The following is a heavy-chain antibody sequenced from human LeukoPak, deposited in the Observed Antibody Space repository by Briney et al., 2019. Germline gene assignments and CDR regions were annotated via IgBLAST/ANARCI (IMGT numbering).Heavy chain of an antibody. CDR2: INHSGST. CDR3: ARVCSSGRCLDY. V-gene: IGHV4-38-2*02. Sequence: SGTLSLTCTVSGYSISSGYYWAWMRPPPGKGLEWIGSINHSGSTYYNPSLKSRVTVSVDTSKNQVSLRLSSVTAADTAVYYCARVCSSGRCLDYWGQGTLVTVSS. CDR1: GYSISSGYY. J-gene: IGHJ4*02. D-gene: IGHD2-15*01.